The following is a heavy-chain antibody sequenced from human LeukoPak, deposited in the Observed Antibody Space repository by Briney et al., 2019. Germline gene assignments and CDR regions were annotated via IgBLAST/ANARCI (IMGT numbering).Heavy chain of an antibody. CDR2: IAGDGSST. Sequence: GGSLRLSCAASGFTFSSYWMNWVRQAPGKGLVWVSRIAGDGSSTTYADSVKGRFSTSRDNAKNTLYLQMNSLRVEDTAVYYCARGRPHGNDYWGQGTLVTVSS. V-gene: IGHV3-74*01. CDR3: ARGRPHGNDY. D-gene: IGHD4-23*01. J-gene: IGHJ4*02. CDR1: GFTFSSYW.